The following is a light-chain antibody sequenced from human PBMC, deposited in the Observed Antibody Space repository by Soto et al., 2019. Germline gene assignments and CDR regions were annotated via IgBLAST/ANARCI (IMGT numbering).Light chain of an antibody. V-gene: IGKV3-15*01. CDR2: GAS. Sequence: EIVMTQSPATLSVSPGERATLSCRASQSVNSNLAWYQQKPGQAPRLLIYGASTRATGIPARLSGRGSGTEFTLTISSLQSEDFAVYYCQQYNNWPPLFTSGPGTKVDIK. CDR1: QSVNSN. CDR3: QQYNNWPPLFT. J-gene: IGKJ3*01.